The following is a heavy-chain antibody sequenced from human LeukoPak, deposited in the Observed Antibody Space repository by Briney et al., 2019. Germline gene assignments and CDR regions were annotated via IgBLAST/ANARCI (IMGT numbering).Heavy chain of an antibody. J-gene: IGHJ5*02. D-gene: IGHD4-17*01. CDR1: GYSLTALA. V-gene: IGHV1-24*01. CDR2: FDPDDGAR. CDR3: ASDRTMTTVTSGQSWDDP. Sequence: GASVKVSCKVSGYSLTALAIHWVRQAPGKGLEWMGRFDPDDGARIYSQKFQDRFLMTEDPSSGTAYMELSGLRSEDTAVYFCASDRTMTTVTSGQSWDDPWGQGTLVTVSS.